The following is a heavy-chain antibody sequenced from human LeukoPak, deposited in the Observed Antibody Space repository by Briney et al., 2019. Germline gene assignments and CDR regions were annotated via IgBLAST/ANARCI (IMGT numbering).Heavy chain of an antibody. Sequence: GGSLRLSCAASGFTFSHYGMHWVRQAPGKGLEWVAVISYDGSNNYYADSVKGRFTISRDNSKNTLYLQMNSLRAEDTAVYYCAKAIREMDYWGQGTLVTVSS. J-gene: IGHJ4*02. CDR2: ISYDGSNN. CDR3: AKAIREMDY. V-gene: IGHV3-30*18. D-gene: IGHD5-24*01. CDR1: GFTFSHYG.